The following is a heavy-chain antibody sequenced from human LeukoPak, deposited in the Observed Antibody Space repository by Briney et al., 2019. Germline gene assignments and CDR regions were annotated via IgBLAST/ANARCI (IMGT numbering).Heavy chain of an antibody. CDR2: IYTSGST. CDR1: GGSISSGSYY. D-gene: IGHD6-13*01. Sequence: SETLSLTCTVSGGSISSGSYYWSWIRQPAGKGLEWIGRIYTSGSTNYNPSLKSRVTISVGTSKNQFSLKLSSVTAADTAVYYCARASSSWNYYYYYYMDVWGKGTTVTVSS. CDR3: ARASSSWNYYYYYYMDV. J-gene: IGHJ6*03. V-gene: IGHV4-61*02.